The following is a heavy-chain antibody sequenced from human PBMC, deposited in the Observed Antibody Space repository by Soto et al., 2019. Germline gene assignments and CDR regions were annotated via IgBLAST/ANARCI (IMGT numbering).Heavy chain of an antibody. Sequence: PGGSLRLSCAASGFTFSNYVMSWVRQAPGKGLEWVSSISGSGDNTYYADSVKGRFTISRDNSKNTLFLQMNSLRAEDTAVYYCAKLPLVLALGYYWGQATLVTVSS. CDR1: GFTFSNYV. V-gene: IGHV3-23*01. CDR3: AKLPLVLALGYY. CDR2: ISGSGDNT. J-gene: IGHJ4*02.